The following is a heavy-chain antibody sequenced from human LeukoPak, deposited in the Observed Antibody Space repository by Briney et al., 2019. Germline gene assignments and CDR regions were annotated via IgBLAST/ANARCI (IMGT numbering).Heavy chain of an antibody. CDR3: ASIHCGGDCYSIRYYFDY. Sequence: SETLSLTCTVSGGSISSSSYYWGWIRQPPGKGLEWIGSIYYSGSTYYNPSLKSRVTISVDTSKNQFSLKLSSVTAADTAVYYCASIHCGGDCYSIRYYFDYWGQGTLVTVSS. CDR1: GGSISSSSYY. J-gene: IGHJ4*02. D-gene: IGHD2-21*02. V-gene: IGHV4-39*07. CDR2: IYYSGST.